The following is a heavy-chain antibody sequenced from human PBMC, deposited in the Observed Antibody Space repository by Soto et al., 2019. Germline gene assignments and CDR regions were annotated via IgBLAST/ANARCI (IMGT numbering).Heavy chain of an antibody. V-gene: IGHV4-31*03. D-gene: IGHD6-19*01. CDR1: GGSISSGGYY. J-gene: IGHJ4*02. CDR3: GRDISTVAGPLGE. Sequence: SETLSLTCTVSGGSISSGGYYWSWIRQHPGKGLEWIGYIYYSGSTFHNPSLRSRVTISVDTSKNQFSLKLTSVTAADTAVYYCGRDISTVAGPLGEWGQGTLVTVSS. CDR2: IYYSGST.